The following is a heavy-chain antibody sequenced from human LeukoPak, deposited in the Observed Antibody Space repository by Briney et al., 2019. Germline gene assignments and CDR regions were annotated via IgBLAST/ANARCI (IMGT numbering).Heavy chain of an antibody. CDR1: GGSISSYY. V-gene: IGHV4-4*07. CDR3: ARGKYGDYVFDAFDN. Sequence: SETLSLTCTVSGGSISSYYWSWIRQPAGKGLEWIGRIFTSEITNYNTSLKSRVSMSLDTSENQFSLKLSSVTAADTAVYFCARGKYGDYVFDAFDNWGQGTTVTVSS. D-gene: IGHD4-17*01. CDR2: IFTSEIT. J-gene: IGHJ3*02.